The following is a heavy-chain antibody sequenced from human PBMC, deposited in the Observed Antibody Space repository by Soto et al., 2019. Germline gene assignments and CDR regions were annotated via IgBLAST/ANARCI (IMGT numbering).Heavy chain of an antibody. CDR3: ARVASSGYFDDYYYGMDV. Sequence: SETLSLTCSVSGGSISGYYWSWIRQPPGKSLEWIGFLSHSGTTKYSPPLSSRVNISSDPSKSQLSLILTSVTAADTAVYYCARVASSGYFDDYYYGMDVWGQGTTVT. V-gene: IGHV4-4*08. CDR2: LSHSGTT. J-gene: IGHJ6*02. D-gene: IGHD3-22*01. CDR1: GGSISGYY.